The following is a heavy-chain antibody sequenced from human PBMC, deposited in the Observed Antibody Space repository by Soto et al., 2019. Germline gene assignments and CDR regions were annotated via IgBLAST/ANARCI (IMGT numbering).Heavy chain of an antibody. J-gene: IGHJ1*01. CDR3: ARTLGGAEYLRF. Sequence: ASEKVSCKASGYTFTGYYIWWLLQAPGQGLEWMGRINPNTADTKYGQKFQGRVTMTSDTSITTAYMELRSLKSNATAVYYCARTLGGAEYLRFWGRGTLVTV. V-gene: IGHV1-2*06. D-gene: IGHD1-26*01. CDR1: GYTFTGYY. CDR2: INPNTADT.